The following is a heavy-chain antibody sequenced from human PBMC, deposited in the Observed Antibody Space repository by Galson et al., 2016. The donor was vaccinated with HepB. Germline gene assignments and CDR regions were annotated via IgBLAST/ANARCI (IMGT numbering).Heavy chain of an antibody. CDR3: ARNLLFDWLSRADFDY. D-gene: IGHD3-9*01. J-gene: IGHJ4*02. CDR1: GFTFSSFA. V-gene: IGHV3-7*03. CDR2: IKQDGSEK. Sequence: SLRLSCAASGFTFSSFAMSWVRQAPGKGLEWVANIKQDGSEKYYVDSVKGRFTISRDNAKNSLYLQMNSLRAEDTAVYYCARNLLFDWLSRADFDYWGQGTLVTVSS.